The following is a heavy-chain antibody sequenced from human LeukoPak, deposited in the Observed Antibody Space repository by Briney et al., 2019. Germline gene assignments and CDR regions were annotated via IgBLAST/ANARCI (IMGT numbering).Heavy chain of an antibody. Sequence: VGALRHSSAASGFTFSSYAMSSVPEAPGGGLGWVSPISGSDGSTYSADSVKGRFTISRDNSTNTLYQQINSLRAEDTAVYYCAKGGMVAATHFDYWGQGTLVTVSS. D-gene: IGHD2-15*01. CDR3: AKGGMVAATHFDY. CDR1: GFTFSSYA. V-gene: IGHV3-23*01. CDR2: ISGSDGST. J-gene: IGHJ4*02.